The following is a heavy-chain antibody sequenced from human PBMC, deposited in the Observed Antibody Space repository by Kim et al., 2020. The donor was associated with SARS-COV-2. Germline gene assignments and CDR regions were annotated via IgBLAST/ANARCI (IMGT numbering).Heavy chain of an antibody. J-gene: IGHJ4*02. CDR3: ARLRKWLFGDY. D-gene: IGHD3-22*01. V-gene: IGHV4-34*01. CDR2: INHSGST. CDR1: GGSFSGYY. Sequence: SETLSLTCAVYGGSFSGYYWSWIRQPPGKGLEWIGEINHSGSTNYNPSLKSRVTISVDTSKNQFSLKLSSVTAADTAVYYCARLRKWLFGDYWGQGTLVTVSS.